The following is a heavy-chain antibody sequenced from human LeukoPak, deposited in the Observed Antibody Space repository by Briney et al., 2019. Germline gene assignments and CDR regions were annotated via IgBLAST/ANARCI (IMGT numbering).Heavy chain of an antibody. CDR3: ARCGSGVENWFDP. V-gene: IGHV1-69*13. Sequence: SVKVSCKASGGTFSSYAISWVRQAPGQGLEWMGGIIPIFGTADYAQKFQGRVTITADESTSTAYMELSSLRSEDTAVYYCARCGSGVENWFDPWGQGTLVTVSS. CDR2: IIPIFGTA. J-gene: IGHJ5*02. D-gene: IGHD6-25*01. CDR1: GGTFSSYA.